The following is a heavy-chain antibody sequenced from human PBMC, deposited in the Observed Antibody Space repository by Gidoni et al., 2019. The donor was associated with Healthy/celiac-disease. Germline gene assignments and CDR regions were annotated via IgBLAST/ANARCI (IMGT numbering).Heavy chain of an antibody. J-gene: IGHJ3*02. CDR3: ARVGSSGYYIDAFDI. Sequence: EVQLVESGGGLVKPGGSLRLSCAASGFTFSSYSMNWVRQAPGKGLEWVSSISSSSSYIYYADSVKGRFTISRDNAKNSLYLQMNSLRAEDTAVYYCARVGSSGYYIDAFDIWGQGTMVTVSS. CDR1: GFTFSSYS. V-gene: IGHV3-21*01. CDR2: ISSSSSYI. D-gene: IGHD3-22*01.